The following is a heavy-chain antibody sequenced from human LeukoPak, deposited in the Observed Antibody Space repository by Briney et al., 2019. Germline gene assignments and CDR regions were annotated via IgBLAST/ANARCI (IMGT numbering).Heavy chain of an antibody. CDR2: INPSGGST. Sequence: GASVKVSCKASGYTFSAYYMHWVRQAPGQGLEWMGIINPSGGSTSYAQKFQGRVTMTRDTSTSTVYMELSSLRSEDTAVYYCARSGYLNWFDPWGQGTLVTVSS. D-gene: IGHD3-3*01. CDR1: GYTFSAYY. CDR3: ARSGYLNWFDP. V-gene: IGHV1-46*01. J-gene: IGHJ5*02.